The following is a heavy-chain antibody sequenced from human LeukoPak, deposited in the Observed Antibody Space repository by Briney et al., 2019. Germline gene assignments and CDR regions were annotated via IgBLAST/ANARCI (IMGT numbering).Heavy chain of an antibody. V-gene: IGHV4-59*12. Sequence: KPSETLSLTCTVSGRSISSYDWSWIRQPPGKGLEWIGYIYYSGSTNYNPSLKSRFTISVKTCKNQFSLKLSHFNVTDHGWDYCANEPEVGYSYGNFDYWGQGTLVTVSS. J-gene: IGHJ4*02. CDR2: IYYSGST. CDR1: GRSISSYD. D-gene: IGHD5-18*01. CDR3: ANEPEVGYSYGNFDY.